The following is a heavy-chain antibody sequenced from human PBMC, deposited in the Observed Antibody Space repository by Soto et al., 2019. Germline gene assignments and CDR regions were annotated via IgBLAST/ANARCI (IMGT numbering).Heavy chain of an antibody. V-gene: IGHV4-34*01. CDR2: INHSGST. J-gene: IGHJ4*02. CDR1: GGSFSGYY. CDR3: ARGPFK. Sequence: PSETLSLTCAVYGGSFSGYYWSWIRQPPGKGLEWIGEINHSGSTNYNPSLKSRVTISVDTSKNQFSLKLSSVTAADTAVYYCARGPFKWGQGTLVTVSS.